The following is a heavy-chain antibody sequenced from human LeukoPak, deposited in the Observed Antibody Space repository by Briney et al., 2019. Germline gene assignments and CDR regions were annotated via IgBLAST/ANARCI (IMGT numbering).Heavy chain of an antibody. D-gene: IGHD3-3*02. V-gene: IGHV3-23*01. Sequence: GGSLRLSCAASGFTFSSYAMSWVRQAPGKGLEWVSAISGSGGSTYYADSVKGRFTISRDNSKNTLYLQMNSLRAEDTAVYYCAKDLAMYYYYSMDVWGKGTTVTISS. J-gene: IGHJ6*03. CDR3: AKDLAMYYYYSMDV. CDR2: ISGSGGST. CDR1: GFTFSSYA.